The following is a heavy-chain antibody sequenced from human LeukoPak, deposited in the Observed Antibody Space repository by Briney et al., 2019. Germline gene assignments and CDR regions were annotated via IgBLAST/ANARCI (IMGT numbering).Heavy chain of an antibody. CDR3: AKDQGLTPSDY. J-gene: IGHJ4*02. CDR2: IRNDGSNK. CDR1: GFTFSSYG. Sequence: GGSLRLSCAASGFTFSSYGMHWVRQAPGKGLEWVAFIRNDGSNKYYADSVKGRFTTSRDNSKNTLYLQMNSLRAEDTAVYYCAKDQGLTPSDYWGQGTLVTVSS. V-gene: IGHV3-30*02.